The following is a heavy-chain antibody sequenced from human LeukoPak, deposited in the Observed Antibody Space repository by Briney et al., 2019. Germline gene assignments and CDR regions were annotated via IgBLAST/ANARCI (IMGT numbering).Heavy chain of an antibody. V-gene: IGHV3-30*18. CDR1: GFTFSSYG. J-gene: IGHJ6*02. CDR3: AKDVTYDSSGYFRVNYYYGMDV. Sequence: RRSLRLSCAASGFTFSSYGMHWVRQAPGKGLEWVAVISYDGSNKYYADSVKGRFTISRDNSKNTLYLQMNSLRAEDTAVYYCAKDVTYDSSGYFRVNYYYGMDVWGQGTTVTVSS. CDR2: ISYDGSNK. D-gene: IGHD3-22*01.